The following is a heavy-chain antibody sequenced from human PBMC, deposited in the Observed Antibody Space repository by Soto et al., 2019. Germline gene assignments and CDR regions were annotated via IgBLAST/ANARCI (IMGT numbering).Heavy chain of an antibody. J-gene: IGHJ6*02. CDR3: AAGLPFGSAYCMDF. Sequence: QVQLVQSGAEVKKPGASVKVSCKASGYTFTSYYMHWVRQAPGQGLEWLGIINPSGGSTSYAQKFQGRVTVTKDTSTRTVYGEPGSLRSDDTAVYYCAAGLPFGSAYCMDFWGQGTTVTVSS. V-gene: IGHV1-46*01. CDR2: INPSGGST. D-gene: IGHD3-10*01. CDR1: GYTFTSYY.